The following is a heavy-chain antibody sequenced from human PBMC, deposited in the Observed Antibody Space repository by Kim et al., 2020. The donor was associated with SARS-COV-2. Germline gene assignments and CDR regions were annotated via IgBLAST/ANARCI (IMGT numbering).Heavy chain of an antibody. V-gene: IGHV4-31*03. CDR1: GGSISSGGYY. J-gene: IGHJ6*02. Sequence: SETLSLTCTVSGGSISSGGYYWSWIRQHPGKGLEWIGYIYYSGSTYYNPSLKSRVTMSVDTSKNQFSLKLSSVTAADTAVYYCARDRTTGGGMDVWGQGTTVTVSS. D-gene: IGHD7-27*01. CDR3: ARDRTTGGGMDV. CDR2: IYYSGST.